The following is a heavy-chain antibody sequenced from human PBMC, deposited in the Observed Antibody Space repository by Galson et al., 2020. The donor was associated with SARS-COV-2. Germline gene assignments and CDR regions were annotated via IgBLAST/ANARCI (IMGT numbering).Heavy chain of an antibody. CDR3: AKSSWPVYYGSGTYPFDY. Sequence: GGSLRLSCAGFGFTFSSYAMNWVRQAPGKGLEWVSGVGGRGDSTYYADSVKGRFTISRDNSKNTLYLQMHTLRAEDTAVYYCAKSSWPVYYGSGTYPFDYWGQGTLVTVSS. J-gene: IGHJ4*02. V-gene: IGHV3-23*01. CDR2: VGGRGDST. CDR1: GFTFSSYA. D-gene: IGHD3-10*01.